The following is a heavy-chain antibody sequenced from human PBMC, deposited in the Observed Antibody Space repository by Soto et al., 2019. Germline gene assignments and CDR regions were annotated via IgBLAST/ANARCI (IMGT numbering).Heavy chain of an antibody. V-gene: IGHV3-48*03. CDR1: GVTFSSYE. CDR2: ISSSGSTI. CDR3: ARDQYYDSSGYYYEDPFDY. Sequence: PGGSLRLSCAASGVTFSSYEMNWLRQAPGKGLEWVSYISSSGSTIYYANSVKGRSTISSDNAKNSLYLQMNSLRAEDTAVYYCARDQYYDSSGYYYEDPFDYWGQGTLVTVSS. D-gene: IGHD3-22*01. J-gene: IGHJ4*02.